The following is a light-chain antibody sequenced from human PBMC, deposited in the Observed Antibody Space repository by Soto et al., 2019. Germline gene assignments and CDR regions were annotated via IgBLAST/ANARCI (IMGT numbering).Light chain of an antibody. J-gene: IGKJ1*01. V-gene: IGKV3-20*01. Sequence: EIVFTQSPGTLSLSTGERATLSCRASQSVSSSYLAWYQPKPGKAPRLLIYDASSRATGIPDRLSGSGSGTDFTLPIRRLEPEDFAVYYCQQYGSSRTFGQGTKVDIK. CDR2: DAS. CDR1: QSVSSSY. CDR3: QQYGSSRT.